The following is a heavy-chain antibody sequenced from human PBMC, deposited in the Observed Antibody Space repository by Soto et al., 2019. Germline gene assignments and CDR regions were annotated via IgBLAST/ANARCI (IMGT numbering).Heavy chain of an antibody. CDR1: GFTFSSYA. J-gene: IGHJ1*01. V-gene: IGHV3-23*01. D-gene: IGHD3-22*01. Sequence: EVQLLESGGGLVQPGGSLRLSCAASGFTFSSYAMSWVRQAPGKGLEWVSAISGSGGSTYYADSVKGRFTISRDNSKNTLYLKMNSLRAEDTAVYYCAKDLTNLLSSDSSGFGLGYFQHWGQGTLVTVSS. CDR3: AKDLTNLLSSDSSGFGLGYFQH. CDR2: ISGSGGST.